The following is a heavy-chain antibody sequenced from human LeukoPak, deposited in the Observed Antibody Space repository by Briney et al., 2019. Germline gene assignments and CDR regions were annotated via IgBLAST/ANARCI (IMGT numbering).Heavy chain of an antibody. Sequence: GGSLRLSCVSSGFTFSNYGMHWVRQAPGKGLEWVALIWHGGSNKYYADSVRGRVTISRDNSKNTVYLQMNCLIAEDTGVYYCAKDGDAYIEYYYYYMDVWGKGTTVTVSS. D-gene: IGHD5-24*01. J-gene: IGHJ6*03. CDR2: IWHGGSNK. CDR1: GFTFSNYG. CDR3: AKDGDAYIEYYYYYMDV. V-gene: IGHV3-33*06.